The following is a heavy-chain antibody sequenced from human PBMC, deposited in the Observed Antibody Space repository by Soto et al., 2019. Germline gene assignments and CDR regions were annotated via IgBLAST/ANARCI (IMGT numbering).Heavy chain of an antibody. J-gene: IGHJ4*02. CDR2: IDWDDDK. Sequence: SGPTLVNPTQTLTLTCTFSGFSLSTSGMRVSWIRQPPGKALEWLARIDWDDDKFYNTSLKTRLTISKDSSKNQVALTMTNMDPVDTATYYCARMFHCSGGTCPSDYGGQGALVTVSS. CDR3: ARMFHCSGGTCPSDY. CDR1: GFSLSTSGMR. D-gene: IGHD2-15*01. V-gene: IGHV2-70*04.